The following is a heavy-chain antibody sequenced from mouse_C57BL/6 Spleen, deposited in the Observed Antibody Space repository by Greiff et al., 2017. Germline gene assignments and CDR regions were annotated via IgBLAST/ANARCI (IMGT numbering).Heavy chain of an antibody. V-gene: IGHV1-82*01. CDR2: IYPGDGDT. CDR1: GYAFSSSW. CDR3: AREVEELYYFDY. J-gene: IGHJ2*01. Sequence: VQLQQSGPELVKPGASVKISCKASGYAFSSSWMNWVKQRPGKGLEWIGRIYPGDGDTNYNGKFKGKATLTADKSSSTAYMQLSSLTSEDSAVYFCAREVEELYYFDYWGQGTTLTVSS.